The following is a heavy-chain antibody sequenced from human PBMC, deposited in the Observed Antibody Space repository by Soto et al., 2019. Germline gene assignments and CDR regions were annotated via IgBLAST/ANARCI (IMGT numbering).Heavy chain of an antibody. CDR2: IYSGGST. CDR3: ARERWGVIITPNYYYGMDV. Sequence: PGGSLRLSCAASGVTFSNYYINWTRQAQEKGLERVSVIYSGGSTYYADSVKGRFTISRHNSKNTLYLQMNSLRAEDTAVYYCARERWGVIITPNYYYGMDVWGQGTTVTVSS. CDR1: GVTFSNYY. V-gene: IGHV3-53*04. D-gene: IGHD3-10*01. J-gene: IGHJ6*02.